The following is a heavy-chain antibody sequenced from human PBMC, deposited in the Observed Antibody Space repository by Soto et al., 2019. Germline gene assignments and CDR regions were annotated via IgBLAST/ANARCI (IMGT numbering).Heavy chain of an antibody. CDR1: GGSISSYY. J-gene: IGHJ6*02. Sequence: SETLSLTCTVSGGSISSYYWSWIRQPPGKGLEWIGYIYYSGSTNYNPSPKSRVTISVDTSKNQFSLKLSSVTAADTAVYYCARDPGPHLTDRYYYYGMDVWGQGTTVTVSS. D-gene: IGHD7-27*01. CDR2: IYYSGST. V-gene: IGHV4-59*01. CDR3: ARDPGPHLTDRYYYYGMDV.